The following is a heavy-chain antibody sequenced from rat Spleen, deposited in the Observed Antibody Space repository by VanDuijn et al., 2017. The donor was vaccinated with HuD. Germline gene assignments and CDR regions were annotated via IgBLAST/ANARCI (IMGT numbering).Heavy chain of an antibody. CDR3: ARETGYNSYFDY. CDR1: GFTFSDCY. V-gene: IGHV5-29*01. J-gene: IGHJ2*01. Sequence: EVQLVESDGGLVQPGRSLKLSCATSGFTFSDCYMAWVRQAPTKGLEWVATITHNDGTTYYPDSVEGRFTVSRDNARSTLYLQMNSLRSEDTATYYCARETGYNSYFDYWGQGVMVTVSS. CDR2: ITHNDGTT. D-gene: IGHD1-4*01.